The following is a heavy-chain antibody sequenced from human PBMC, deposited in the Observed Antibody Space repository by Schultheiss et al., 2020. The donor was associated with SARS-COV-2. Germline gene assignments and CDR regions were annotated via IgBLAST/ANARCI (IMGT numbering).Heavy chain of an antibody. V-gene: IGHV3-30*03. D-gene: IGHD2-15*01. J-gene: IGHJ1*01. Sequence: GGSLRLSCAASGFTFSSYGMHWVRQAPGKGLEWVAVISYDGSNKYYADSVKGRFTISRDNSKNKLYLQMNSLRAEDTAVYYCARDGPWDGGKATPYFQHWGQGTLVTVSS. CDR1: GFTFSSYG. CDR2: ISYDGSNK. CDR3: ARDGPWDGGKATPYFQH.